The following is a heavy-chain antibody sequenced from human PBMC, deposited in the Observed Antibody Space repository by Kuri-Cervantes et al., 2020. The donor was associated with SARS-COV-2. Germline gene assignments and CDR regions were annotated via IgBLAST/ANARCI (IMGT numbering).Heavy chain of an antibody. CDR1: GYTFTGHY. CDR3: ATGSVLYRSSVDWFDP. J-gene: IGHJ5*02. Sequence: ASVKVSCRASGYTFTGHYIHWVRQAPGKGLEWMGGFDPEDGETIYAQKFQGRVTMTEDTSTDTAYMELSSLRSEDTAVYYYATGSVLYRSSVDWFDPWGQGTLVTVSS. V-gene: IGHV1-24*01. CDR2: FDPEDGET. D-gene: IGHD3-10*01.